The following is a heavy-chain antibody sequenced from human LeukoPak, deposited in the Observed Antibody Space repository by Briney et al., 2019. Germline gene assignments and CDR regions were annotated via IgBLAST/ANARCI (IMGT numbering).Heavy chain of an antibody. CDR2: IKQDGSEK. J-gene: IGHJ4*02. Sequence: GGSLRLSCAASGFSFSSYGMSWVRQAPGKGLEWVANIKQDGSEKYYVDSVKGRFTISRDNAKKSLHLQMNSLRAEDTGVYYCARDPRTAARPSYFDYWGEATLVTVSS. CDR3: ARDPRTAARPSYFDY. D-gene: IGHD6-6*01. CDR1: GFSFSSYG. V-gene: IGHV3-7*03.